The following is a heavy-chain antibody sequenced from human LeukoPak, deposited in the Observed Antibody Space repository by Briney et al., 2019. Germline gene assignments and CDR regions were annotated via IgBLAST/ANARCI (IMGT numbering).Heavy chain of an antibody. CDR1: GFTFSSYS. J-gene: IGHJ4*02. CDR2: ISSSSSTI. CDR3: ARVMGGYSGYDYHY. V-gene: IGHV3-48*01. Sequence: PGGSLRLSCAASGFTFSSYSMNWVRQAPGKGLEWVSYISSSSSTIYYADSAKGRFTISRDNAKNSLYLQMNSLRAEDTAVYYCARVMGGYSGYDYHYWGQGTLVTVSS. D-gene: IGHD5-12*01.